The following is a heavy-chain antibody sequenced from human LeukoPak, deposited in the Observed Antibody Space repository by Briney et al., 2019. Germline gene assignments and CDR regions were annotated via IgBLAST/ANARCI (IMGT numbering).Heavy chain of an antibody. Sequence: PGGPLRLSCSASGFTFSTYATYWVRHAPREGLEYVSGISNNGGSSFYADSVKGRFTISRDNSKNTLYLQMSSLRAEDTAVYYCVKITSVTGGDCWGQGTRLSVSS. CDR3: VKITSVTGGDC. J-gene: IGHJ4*02. CDR2: ISNNGGSS. V-gene: IGHV3-64D*09. CDR1: GFTFSTYA. D-gene: IGHD1-1*01.